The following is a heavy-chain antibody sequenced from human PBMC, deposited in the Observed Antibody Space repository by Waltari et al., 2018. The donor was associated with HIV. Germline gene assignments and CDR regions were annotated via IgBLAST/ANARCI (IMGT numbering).Heavy chain of an antibody. J-gene: IGHJ4*02. CDR3: AKDLNRLTVAGGAVDY. Sequence: DVQLAESGGVVVQPGVSLRVSCTASGFNFGDYAMHWVRQAPGQGLVWCSFSVWNWVSSSYRVSVKGRFTIARDNSNKSLYLEMGSLRREDSALYYCAKDLNRLTVAGGAVDYWGQGTLVNVSS. CDR2: SVWNWVSS. CDR1: GFNFGDYA. V-gene: IGHV3-43D*03. D-gene: IGHD4-17*01.